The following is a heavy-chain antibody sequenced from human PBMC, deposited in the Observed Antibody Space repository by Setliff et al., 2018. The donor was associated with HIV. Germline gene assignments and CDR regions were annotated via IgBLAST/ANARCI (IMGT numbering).Heavy chain of an antibody. CDR1: GYTFTGYY. CDR3: ARGLPVAAAGPIDY. J-gene: IGHJ4*02. V-gene: IGHV1-2*02. Sequence: ASVKVSCKASGYTFTGYYIHWVRQAPRQGLEWMGWINPNSGGTNYAQKFQGRVTMTRDTSINTAYMELSRLRSDDTAVYYCARGLPVAAAGPIDYWGQGTLVTVSS. D-gene: IGHD6-13*01. CDR2: INPNSGGT.